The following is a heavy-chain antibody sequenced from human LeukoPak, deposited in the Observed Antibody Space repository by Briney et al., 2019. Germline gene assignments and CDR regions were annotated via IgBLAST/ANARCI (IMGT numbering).Heavy chain of an antibody. J-gene: IGHJ4*02. V-gene: IGHV3-23*01. CDR2: ISGSGGST. D-gene: IGHD6-19*01. CDR1: GFTFSSYA. CDR3: AKERESSGWYEGGFDY. Sequence: GGSLRLSCAASGFTFSSYAMSWVRQAPGKGLEWVSAISGSGGSTYYADSVKGRFTISRDNSKNTLYLQMDSLRAEETAVYYCAKERESSGWYEGGFDYWGQGTLVTVSS.